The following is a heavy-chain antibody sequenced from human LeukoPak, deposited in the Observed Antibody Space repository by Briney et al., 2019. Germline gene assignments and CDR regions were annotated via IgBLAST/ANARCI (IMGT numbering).Heavy chain of an antibody. CDR2: INHSGST. CDR1: GGSFSGYY. D-gene: IGHD1-26*01. Sequence: SETLSLTCAVYGGSFSGYYWSWLRQPPGKGLEWIGEINHSGSTNYNPSLKSRVTISVDTSKNQFSLKLSSVTAADTAVYYCARGVGAGHYYYYGMDVWGQGTTVTVSS. J-gene: IGHJ6*02. CDR3: ARGVGAGHYYYYGMDV. V-gene: IGHV4-34*01.